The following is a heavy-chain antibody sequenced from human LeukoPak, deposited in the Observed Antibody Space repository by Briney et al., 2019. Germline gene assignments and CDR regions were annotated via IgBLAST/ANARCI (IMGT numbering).Heavy chain of an antibody. V-gene: IGHV4-59*01. Sequence: SETLSLTCTVSGGSISSYYWSWIRQPPGKGLEWIGYIYYSGSTNYNPSLKSRVTISVDTSKNQFSLKLTSVTAADTAVYYCARAGSSSTSWILVYWGQGTLATVSS. CDR3: ARAGSSSTSWILVY. J-gene: IGHJ4*02. CDR2: IYYSGST. CDR1: GGSISSYY. D-gene: IGHD2-2*01.